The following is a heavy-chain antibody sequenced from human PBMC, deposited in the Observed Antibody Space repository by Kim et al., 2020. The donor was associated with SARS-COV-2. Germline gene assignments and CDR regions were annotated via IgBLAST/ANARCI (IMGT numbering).Heavy chain of an antibody. V-gene: IGHV4-59*08. J-gene: IGHJ6*03. Sequence: SETLSLTCTVSGTPITTYYWSWIRQSPGKGLEWIGSIYHNGNTKDNPSLRNRLTISMDTSKNQFSLRLRSVTAADKAVYYCASQITFWFGGYMNVWGKGT. CDR1: GTPITTYY. D-gene: IGHD3-10*01. CDR3: ASQITFWFGGYMNV. CDR2: IYHNGNT.